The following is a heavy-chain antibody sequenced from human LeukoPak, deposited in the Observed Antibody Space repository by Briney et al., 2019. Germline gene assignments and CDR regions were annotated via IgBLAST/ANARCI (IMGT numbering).Heavy chain of an antibody. CDR3: ARHLVTAIITPVRYFDY. D-gene: IGHD2-21*02. CDR1: GYTFTSYY. J-gene: IGHJ4*02. Sequence: ASVKVSCKASGYTFTSYYMHWVRQAPGQGLEWMGIINPSGGSTSYAQKFQGRVTMTRDTSTSTVYMELSSLRSEDTAVYYCARHLVTAIITPVRYFDYWGQGTLVTVSS. CDR2: INPSGGST. V-gene: IGHV1-46*01.